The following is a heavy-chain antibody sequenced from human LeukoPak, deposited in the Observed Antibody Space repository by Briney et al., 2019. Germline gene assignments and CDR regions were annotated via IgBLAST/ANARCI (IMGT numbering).Heavy chain of an antibody. CDR1: GGSISSSSYY. V-gene: IGHV4-39*07. Sequence: SETLSLTCTVSGGSISSSSYYWGWIRQPPGQGLEWIGSIYYSGSTYYNPSLKSRVTISVDTSKNQFSLKLSSVTAADTAVYYCARRSGSYYSVLDYWGQGTLVTVSS. CDR2: IYYSGST. J-gene: IGHJ4*02. CDR3: ARRSGSYYSVLDY. D-gene: IGHD1-26*01.